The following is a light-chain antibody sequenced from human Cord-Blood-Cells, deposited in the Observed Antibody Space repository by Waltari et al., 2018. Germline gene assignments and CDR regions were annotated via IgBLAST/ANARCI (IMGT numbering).Light chain of an antibody. CDR2: EGS. V-gene: IGLV2-23*01. Sequence: QPALTQPASVSGSPGQSITISGTGTSSAVGSYNLFSWYQQHPGKAPNLMIYEGSKRPSGVSNRFSGSKSGNTASLTISGLQAEDEADYYCCSYAGSSTLFGGGTKLTVL. J-gene: IGLJ2*01. CDR3: CSYAGSSTL. CDR1: SSAVGSYNL.